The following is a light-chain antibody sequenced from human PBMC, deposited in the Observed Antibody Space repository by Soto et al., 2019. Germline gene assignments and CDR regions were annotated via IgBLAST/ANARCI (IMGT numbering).Light chain of an antibody. CDR2: DVS. J-gene: IGLJ2*01. CDR3: SSYAGSNYVI. V-gene: IGLV2-8*01. CDR1: SSDVGGYNY. Sequence: QSALTQPPSASGSPGRSVTISCTGTSSDVGGYNYVSWYQQYPGKVPKLMIYDVSERPSGVPDRFSGSKSGNTASLTVSGLQAEDEADYYCSSYAGSNYVIFGGGTKLTVL.